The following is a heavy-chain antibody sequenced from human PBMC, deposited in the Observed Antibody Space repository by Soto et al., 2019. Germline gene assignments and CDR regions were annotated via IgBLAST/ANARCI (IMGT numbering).Heavy chain of an antibody. D-gene: IGHD2-2*01. V-gene: IGHV1-18*01. CDR1: GYTFTSYG. CDR3: ARVSVIAPRTMPHKNWFDP. J-gene: IGHJ5*02. CDR2: ISAYNGDT. Sequence: QVQLVQSGAEVKKPGASVKVSCKASGYTFTSYGITWVRQAPGQGLEWMGWISAYNGDTNYAQKLQGRVTMTTDTSPSTAYMELRSLRFDDTAVYYCARVSVIAPRTMPHKNWFDPWGQGTLVTVSS.